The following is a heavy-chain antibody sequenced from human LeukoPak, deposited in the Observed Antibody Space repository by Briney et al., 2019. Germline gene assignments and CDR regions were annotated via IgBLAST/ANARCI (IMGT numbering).Heavy chain of an antibody. Sequence: PGGTLRLSCAASGVTFSTFTINWVRHAPGQGLEWGSYISSSSSTVYYADSVTGRFTISRDNATNSLYLQMNSLRAEDTAVYYCARDRGGDYGDLFDYWGQGTLVTVSS. CDR1: GVTFSTFT. J-gene: IGHJ4*02. V-gene: IGHV3-48*01. CDR3: ARDRGGDYGDLFDY. D-gene: IGHD4-17*01. CDR2: ISSSSSTV.